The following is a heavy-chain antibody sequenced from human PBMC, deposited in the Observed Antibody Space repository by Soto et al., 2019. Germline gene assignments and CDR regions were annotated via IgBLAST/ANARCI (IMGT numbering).Heavy chain of an antibody. CDR2: ISYDGSNK. CDR3: ARDCSSTSCYPFDY. V-gene: IGHV3-30-3*01. Sequence: PGGSLRLSCAASGFTFSSYAMHWVRQAPGKGLEWVAVISYDGSNKYYADSVKGRFTISRDNSKNTLYLQMNSLRAEDTAVYYCARDCSSTSCYPFDYWGQGTMVTVYS. CDR1: GFTFSSYA. J-gene: IGHJ4*02. D-gene: IGHD2-2*01.